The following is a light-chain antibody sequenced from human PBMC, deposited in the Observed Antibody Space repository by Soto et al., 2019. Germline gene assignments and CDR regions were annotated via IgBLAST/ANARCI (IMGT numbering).Light chain of an antibody. CDR2: WAS. CDR3: QQYYSSRMWT. J-gene: IGKJ1*01. CDR1: QSVVFGSNSKSY. Sequence: DIVLTQSPDSPAVSLGERATMNCKSSQSVVFGSNSKSYLSWYQQKPGQPPKLLIYWASTRESGVSDRFSGSGSGTDFTLTISNLQAEDVAVYYCQQYYSSRMWTFGQGTKVEIK. V-gene: IGKV4-1*01.